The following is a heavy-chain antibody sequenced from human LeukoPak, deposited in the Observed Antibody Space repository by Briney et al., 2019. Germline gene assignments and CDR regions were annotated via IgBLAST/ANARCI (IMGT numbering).Heavy chain of an antibody. D-gene: IGHD3-10*01. CDR3: AKYLFNYYGSGSYYNVPLDY. J-gene: IGHJ4*02. CDR2: ISSSSSYI. V-gene: IGHV3-21*04. Sequence: PGGSLRLSCAASGFTFSSYSMNWVRQAPGKGLEWVSSISSSSSYIYYADSVKGRFTISRDNSKNTLYLQMNSLRAEDTAVYYCAKYLFNYYGSGSYYNVPLDYWGQGTLVTVSS. CDR1: GFTFSSYS.